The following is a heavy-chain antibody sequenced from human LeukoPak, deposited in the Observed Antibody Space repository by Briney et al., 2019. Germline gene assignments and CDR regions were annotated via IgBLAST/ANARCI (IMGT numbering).Heavy chain of an antibody. V-gene: IGHV3-21*01. D-gene: IGHD4-17*01. Sequence: GGSLRLSCAASGFTFSSYIMNWDRQAPGKGLEWVSSISGSSSYIYYADSVKGRFTISRDNAKNSLYLQMNSLRAEDTAVYYCASAFGDYLNFYYWGQGTLVIVSS. CDR2: ISGSSSYI. CDR1: GFTFSSYI. J-gene: IGHJ4*02. CDR3: ASAFGDYLNFYY.